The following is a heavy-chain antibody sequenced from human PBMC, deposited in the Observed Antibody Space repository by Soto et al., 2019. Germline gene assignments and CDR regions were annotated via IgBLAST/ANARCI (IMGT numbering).Heavy chain of an antibody. CDR1: GFSFSSYS. CDR2: ISSSSSYI. V-gene: IGHV3-21*01. Sequence: EVQLVESGGGLVKPGGSLRLSCAASGFSFSSYSMNCDRQAPGKGLEWASSISSSSSYIYYADSVKGRFTISRDNAKNSLYLQTNSLRAGDTGVYYCARDQPSAGTTGWFDPWRQVTLVTFSS. CDR3: ARDQPSAGTTGWFDP. J-gene: IGHJ5*02. D-gene: IGHD1-1*01.